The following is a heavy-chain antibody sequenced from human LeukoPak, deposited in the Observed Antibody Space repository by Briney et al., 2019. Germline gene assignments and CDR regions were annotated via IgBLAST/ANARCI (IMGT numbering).Heavy chain of an antibody. D-gene: IGHD3-10*01. CDR1: GGSFSGYY. CDR2: IKHSGST. Sequence: SETLSLTCAVYGGSFSGYYWSWIRQPPGKGLEWIGEIKHSGSTNYKPSLKSRVTISVDTSKNQFSLKLSSVTAADTAVYYCARVRAQRITMIRGVFLDYWGQGTLVTVSS. J-gene: IGHJ4*02. V-gene: IGHV4-34*01. CDR3: ARVRAQRITMIRGVFLDY.